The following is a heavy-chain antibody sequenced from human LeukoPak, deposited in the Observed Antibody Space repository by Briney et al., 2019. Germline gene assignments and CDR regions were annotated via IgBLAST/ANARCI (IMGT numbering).Heavy chain of an antibody. CDR1: GFTFSSYS. V-gene: IGHV3-21*01. J-gene: IGHJ3*02. CDR2: ISSSSRYI. Sequence: GGSLRLSCAASGFTFSSYSMNWVRQAPGKGLEWVSSISSSSRYIYYADSVKGRFIISRDNAKNSLYLQMNSLRVEDTAVYYCARDRLRFFDSYAFDIWGQGTMVTVSS. CDR3: ARDRLRFFDSYAFDI. D-gene: IGHD3-9*01.